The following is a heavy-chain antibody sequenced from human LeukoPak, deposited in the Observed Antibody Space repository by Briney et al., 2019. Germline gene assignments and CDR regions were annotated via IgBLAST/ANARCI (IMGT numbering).Heavy chain of an antibody. J-gene: IGHJ4*02. Sequence: GASVKVCCKASGYTFTSYDINWVRQATGQGLGWMGWMNPNSGNTDYAQKFQGRVTMTRNTSISTAYMELSSLRSEDTAVYYCARSDILTVTHYWGQGTLVTVSS. CDR1: GYTFTSYD. D-gene: IGHD3-9*01. CDR3: ARSDILTVTHY. CDR2: MNPNSGNT. V-gene: IGHV1-8*01.